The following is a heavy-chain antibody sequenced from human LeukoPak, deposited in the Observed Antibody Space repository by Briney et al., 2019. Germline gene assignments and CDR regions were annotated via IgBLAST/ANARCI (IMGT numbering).Heavy chain of an antibody. Sequence: PGGSLRLSCAASGLTLSSYAMNWVRQAPGKGLEWVSAISVSGGGTYYADSVKGRFTISRDNSKNTLYLQMNSLRTEDTAVYYCTPHNLMTAEVSRFDSWGQGTLVTVSS. CDR2: ISVSGGGT. V-gene: IGHV3-23*01. CDR1: GLTLSSYA. D-gene: IGHD4-23*01. CDR3: TPHNLMTAEVSRFDS. J-gene: IGHJ4*02.